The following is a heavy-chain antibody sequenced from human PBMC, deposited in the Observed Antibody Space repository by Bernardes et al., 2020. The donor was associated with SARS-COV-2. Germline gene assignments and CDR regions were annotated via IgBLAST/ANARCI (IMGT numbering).Heavy chain of an antibody. CDR3: VRGPSDGHGRFEY. J-gene: IGHJ4*02. Sequence: GGSLRLSCVGSGFVFSNFWIHWVRQVPGKGLMWVSRLDYDGGRASYADSVKGRFTISRDNGKNTLYLQMNSLRAEDTAFYYCVRGPSDGHGRFEYWGQGALVTVSS. CDR2: LDYDGGRA. V-gene: IGHV3-74*01. CDR1: GFVFSNFW.